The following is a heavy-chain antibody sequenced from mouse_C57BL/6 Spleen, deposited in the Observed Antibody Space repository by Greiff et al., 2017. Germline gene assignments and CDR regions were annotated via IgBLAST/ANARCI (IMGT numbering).Heavy chain of an antibody. CDR2: IDPSDSET. J-gene: IGHJ2*01. CDR3: ARDYYGSSYGY. CDR1: GYTFTSYW. Sequence: QVQLQQPGAELVRPGSSVKLSCKASGYTFTSYWMHWVKQRPIQGLEWIGNIDPSDSETHYNQKFKDKATLTVDKSSSTAYMQLSSLTSEDSAVYYGARDYYGSSYGYWGQGTTLTVSS. D-gene: IGHD1-1*01. V-gene: IGHV1-52*01.